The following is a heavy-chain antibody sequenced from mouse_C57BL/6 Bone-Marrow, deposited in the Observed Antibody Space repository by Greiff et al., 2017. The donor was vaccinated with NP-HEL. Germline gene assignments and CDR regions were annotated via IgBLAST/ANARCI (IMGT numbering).Heavy chain of an antibody. D-gene: IGHD2-4*01. CDR3: VRQEDYECYYAMDY. CDR1: GFSFNTYA. J-gene: IGHJ4*01. V-gene: IGHV10-1*01. Sequence: EVMLVESGGGLVQPKGSLKLSCAASGFSFNTYAMNWVRQAPGKGLEWVARIRSKSNNYATYYADSVKDRFTISRDDSESMLYLQMNNLKTEDTAMYYCVRQEDYECYYAMDYWGQGTSVTVSS. CDR2: IRSKSNNYAT.